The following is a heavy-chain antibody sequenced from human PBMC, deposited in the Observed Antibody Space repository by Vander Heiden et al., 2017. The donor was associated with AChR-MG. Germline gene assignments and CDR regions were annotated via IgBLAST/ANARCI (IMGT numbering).Heavy chain of an antibody. J-gene: IGHJ4*02. CDR1: GFSFSSHW. V-gene: IGHV3-74*01. D-gene: IGHD1-26*01. CDR2: ISSDGSTT. Sequence: EVQLVESGGGLAQPGGSLRLSCAASGFSFSSHWRHWVRQAPGKGLVWVSRISSDGSTTNYADSVKGRFTISRDNAKNTLYLQMNSLRAEDTAVYYCASPTVSGRGSYSDYWGQGTLVTVSS. CDR3: ASPTVSGRGSYSDY.